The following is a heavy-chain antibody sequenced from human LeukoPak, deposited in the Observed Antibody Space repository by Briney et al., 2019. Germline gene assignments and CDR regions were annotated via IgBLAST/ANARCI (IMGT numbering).Heavy chain of an antibody. CDR2: INWNGGST. CDR1: GFTIDNYG. V-gene: IGHV3-20*04. D-gene: IGHD3-10*01. CDR3: ATEHADYYYSDY. Sequence: GGSLRSSCAASGFTIDNYGMSWVRQAPGKGLGWVSAINWNGGSTSYADSVRGRFTISRDNAKNSLYLQMNSLRAEDTALYFCATEHADYYYSDYWGQGALVTVSS. J-gene: IGHJ4*02.